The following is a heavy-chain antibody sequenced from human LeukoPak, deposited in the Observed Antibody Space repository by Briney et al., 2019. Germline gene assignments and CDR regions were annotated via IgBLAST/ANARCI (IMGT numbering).Heavy chain of an antibody. J-gene: IGHJ4*02. CDR2: MNPNSGNT. CDR3: ARGDYYGSGTKNDY. CDR1: GYSFTNYD. V-gene: IGHV1-8*01. D-gene: IGHD3-10*01. Sequence: ASVKVSCKASGYSFTNYDINWVRQATGQGLEWMGWMNPNSGNTGYAQKFQGRVTMTRNTSISTAYMELSSLRSEDTAVYYCARGDYYGSGTKNDYWGQGTLVTVSS.